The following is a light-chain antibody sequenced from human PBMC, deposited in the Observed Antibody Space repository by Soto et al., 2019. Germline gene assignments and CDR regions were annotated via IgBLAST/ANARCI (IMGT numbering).Light chain of an antibody. CDR2: KAS. Sequence: EIKMNQSPSTLSGTVGDRVTITCRASQTISSWLAWYQQKPGKAPKLLIYKASTLKSGVPSRFSSSGSGTEFTLTISSLQPDDFATYYCQHYNSYSEAFGQGTKVDIK. J-gene: IGKJ1*01. V-gene: IGKV1-5*03. CDR1: QTISSW. CDR3: QHYNSYSEA.